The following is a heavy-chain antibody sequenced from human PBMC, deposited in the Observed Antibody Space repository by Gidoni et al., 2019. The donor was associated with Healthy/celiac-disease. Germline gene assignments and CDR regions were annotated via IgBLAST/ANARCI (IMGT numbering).Heavy chain of an antibody. CDR2: IYYSVST. CDR3: ATHSLVVVPAAEYGYFDL. CDR1: GGSSSSISHY. J-gene: IGHJ2*01. Sequence: QLQLQASGPGLVKPSETLSLASSVSGGSSSSISHYWGWIRQPLGKGREWVGSIYYSVSTSDNPSLKGRVAISVDTSKSQFSLKLSSVTAADTAVDYCATHSLVVVPAAEYGYFDLWGRGTLVTVSS. V-gene: IGHV4-39*01. D-gene: IGHD2-2*01.